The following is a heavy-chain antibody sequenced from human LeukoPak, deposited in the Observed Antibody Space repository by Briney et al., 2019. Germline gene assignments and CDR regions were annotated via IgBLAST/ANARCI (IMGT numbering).Heavy chain of an antibody. CDR3: GRGPGYRSDY. J-gene: IGHJ4*02. CDR1: GLTFNTYC. D-gene: IGHD5-12*01. V-gene: IGHV3-7*05. CDR2: INRDGSEK. Sequence: PGGSLGLSCAASGLTFNTYCMTWVRQAPGQGLEWVANINRDGSEKNYVGSVRGRFTLCRDNTKDSLYLQMNSLTIEDTAVYYCGRGPGYRSDYWGQGTLVTVSS.